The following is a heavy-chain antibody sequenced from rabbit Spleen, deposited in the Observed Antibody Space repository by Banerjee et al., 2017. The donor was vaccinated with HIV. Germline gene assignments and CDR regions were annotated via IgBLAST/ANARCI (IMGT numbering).Heavy chain of an antibody. J-gene: IGHJ4*01. CDR2: INAYTGKP. CDR3: ARDLDAVIGWNFGW. CDR1: GFSFSNKEV. D-gene: IGHD1-1*01. Sequence: QEQLVESGGGLVKPEGSLTLTCKASGFSFSNKEVMCWFRQAPGKGLEWIACINAYTGKPVYASWAKGRFTISRTSSTTVTLQMTSLTAADTATYFCARDLDAVIGWNFGWWGPGTLVTVS. V-gene: IGHV1S45*01.